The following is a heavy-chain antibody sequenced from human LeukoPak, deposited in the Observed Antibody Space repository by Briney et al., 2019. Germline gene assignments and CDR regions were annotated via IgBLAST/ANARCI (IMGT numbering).Heavy chain of an antibody. CDR1: GYTFTSYG. D-gene: IGHD1-1*01. V-gene: IGHV1-69*13. CDR2: IIPIFGTA. Sequence: SVKVSCKASGYTFTSYGISWVRQAPGQGLEWMGGIIPIFGTANYAQKFQGRVTITADESTSTAYMELSSLRSEDTAVYYCARVERWSDQYFDYWGQGTLVTVSS. CDR3: ARVERWSDQYFDY. J-gene: IGHJ4*02.